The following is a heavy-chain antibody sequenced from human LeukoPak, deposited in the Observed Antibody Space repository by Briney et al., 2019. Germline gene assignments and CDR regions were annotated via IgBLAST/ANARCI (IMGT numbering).Heavy chain of an antibody. V-gene: IGHV1-69*06. CDR2: IIPIFGTA. Sequence: SVKVSCKASGGTFSSYAISWVRQAPGQGLEWMGRIIPIFGTANYAQKFQGRVTITADKSTSTAYMELSSLRSEDTAVYYCARPFDYYDSSGYSPDALDIWGQGTMVTVSS. CDR3: ARPFDYYDSSGYSPDALDI. J-gene: IGHJ3*02. D-gene: IGHD3-22*01. CDR1: GGTFSSYA.